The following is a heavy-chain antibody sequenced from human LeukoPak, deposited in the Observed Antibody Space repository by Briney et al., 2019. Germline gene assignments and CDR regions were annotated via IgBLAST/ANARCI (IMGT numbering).Heavy chain of an antibody. D-gene: IGHD3-10*01. V-gene: IGHV4-39*07. CDR1: GGSISTSSYY. J-gene: IGHJ4*02. CDR2: IFYSGST. CDR3: AKDGTRPYYGSGSYYNYFDY. Sequence: PSETLSLTCTVSGGSISTSSYYWGWVRQPPGKGLEWIGNIFYSGSTNYNPSLKSRVTISVDTSKNQFSLKLSSVTAADTAVYYCAKDGTRPYYGSGSYYNYFDYWGQGTLVTVSS.